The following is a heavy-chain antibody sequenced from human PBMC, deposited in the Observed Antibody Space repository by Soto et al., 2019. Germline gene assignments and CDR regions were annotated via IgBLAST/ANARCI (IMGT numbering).Heavy chain of an antibody. V-gene: IGHV3-9*01. D-gene: IGHD2-15*01. J-gene: IGHJ3*02. CDR2: ISWNSGSI. CDR1: GFTFDDYA. Sequence: SLRLSCAASGFTFDDYAMHWVRQAPGKGLEWVSGISWNSGSIGYADSVKGRFTISRDNAKNSLYLQMNSLRAEDTALYYCAKGSLGYCSGGSCIDAFDIWGQGTMVTVSS. CDR3: AKGSLGYCSGGSCIDAFDI.